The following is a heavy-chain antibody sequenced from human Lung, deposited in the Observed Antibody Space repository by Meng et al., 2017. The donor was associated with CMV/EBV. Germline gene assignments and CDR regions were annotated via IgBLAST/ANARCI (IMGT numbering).Heavy chain of an antibody. CDR2: ISWDGGST. CDR3: AKEGRYCSSTSCFYYFDY. D-gene: IGHD2-2*01. Sequence: SCAASGFTFDDYTMHWVRQAPGKGLEWVSLISWDGGSTYYADSVKGRFTISRDNSKNSLYLQMNSLRTEDTALYYCAKEGRYCSSTSCFYYFDYWXQGTXVTVSS. V-gene: IGHV3-43*01. CDR1: GFTFDDYT. J-gene: IGHJ4*02.